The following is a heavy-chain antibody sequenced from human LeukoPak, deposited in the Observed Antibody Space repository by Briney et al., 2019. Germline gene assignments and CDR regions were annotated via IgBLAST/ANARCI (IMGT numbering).Heavy chain of an antibody. J-gene: IGHJ6*03. CDR1: GGTFSSYA. CDR3: ARVRQLSGFGYYYYMDV. CDR2: IIPIFGTA. V-gene: IGHV1-69*05. Sequence: ASVKVSCKASGGTFSSYAISWVRQAPGQGLEWMGGIIPIFGTANYAQKFQGRVTITTDESTSTAYMELSSLRSEDTAVYYCARVRQLSGFGYYYYMDVWGKGTTVTVSS. D-gene: IGHD6-6*01.